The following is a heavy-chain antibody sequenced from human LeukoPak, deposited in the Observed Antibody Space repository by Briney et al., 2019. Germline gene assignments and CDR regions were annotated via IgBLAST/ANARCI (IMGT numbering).Heavy chain of an antibody. CDR2: INQSGRT. Sequence: SETLSLTCAVYGGSFSGYYWSWIRQPPGKGLEWIGEINQSGRTIYNPSLKSRVTISIDTSKNQFSLMLTSVTAADTATYYCARETSLAGFASGLGFNYWGQGILVTVSS. D-gene: IGHD6-19*01. CDR1: GGSFSGYY. CDR3: ARETSLAGFASGLGFNY. J-gene: IGHJ4*02. V-gene: IGHV4-34*01.